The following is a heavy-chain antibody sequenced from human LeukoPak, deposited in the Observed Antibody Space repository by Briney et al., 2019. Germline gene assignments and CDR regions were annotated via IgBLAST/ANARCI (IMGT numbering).Heavy chain of an antibody. Sequence: ASVKVSCKVSGYTLTELSMHWVRQAPGKGLEWMGGFDPEDGETIYAQKFQGRVTMTEDTSTDTAYMELSSLRSEDTAVYYCATDTGATYAFDIWGQGTMATVSS. CDR2: FDPEDGET. CDR1: GYTLTELS. V-gene: IGHV1-24*01. CDR3: ATDTGATYAFDI. J-gene: IGHJ3*02. D-gene: IGHD1-26*01.